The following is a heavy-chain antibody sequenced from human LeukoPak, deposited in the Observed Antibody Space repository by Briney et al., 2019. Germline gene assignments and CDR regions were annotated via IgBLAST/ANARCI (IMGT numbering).Heavy chain of an antibody. CDR3: ARGGGSYSADY. Sequence: PGGSLRLSCAASRFTFSNYPMHWVRQAPGKGLEWVALLSYEGSNECYADSVKGRFTISRDNSKNTLYLQMNSLRAEDTAVYYCARGGGSYSADYWGQGTLVTVSS. J-gene: IGHJ4*02. V-gene: IGHV3-30-3*01. D-gene: IGHD1-26*01. CDR2: LSYEGSNE. CDR1: RFTFSNYP.